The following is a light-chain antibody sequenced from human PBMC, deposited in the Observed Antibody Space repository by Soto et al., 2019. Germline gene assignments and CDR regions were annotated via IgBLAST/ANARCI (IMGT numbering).Light chain of an antibody. J-gene: IGLJ2*01. CDR2: EVS. CDR1: SSDVGGYNY. CDR3: SSYTSSSTLV. Sequence: QSVLTQPASVSGSPGQSITISCTGTSSDVGGYNYVSWYQQHPGKAPKVVIYEVSNRPSWISNRFSGSKSGNTASLTISGXQAEXEADYYCSSYTSSSTLVFGGGTKLTVL. V-gene: IGLV2-14*01.